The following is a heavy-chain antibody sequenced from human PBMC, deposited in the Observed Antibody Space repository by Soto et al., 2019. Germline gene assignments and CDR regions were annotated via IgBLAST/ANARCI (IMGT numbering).Heavy chain of an antibody. CDR2: LYYIGGT. CDR1: GASVSSNY. J-gene: IGHJ3*01. Sequence: SETLSLTCTVSGASVSSNYWSWIRQPPGRGLEWIGYLYYIGGTDYNPSLKSRVNISIDTSKNQVSLTLTSVTAADTAVYYCARDPEGYCNGPQCYTERGAFDVWGQGTMVTVSS. V-gene: IGHV4-59*02. D-gene: IGHD2-15*01. CDR3: ARDPEGYCNGPQCYTERGAFDV.